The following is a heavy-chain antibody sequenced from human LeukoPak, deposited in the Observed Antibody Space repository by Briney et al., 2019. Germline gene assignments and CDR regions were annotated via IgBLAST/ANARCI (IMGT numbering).Heavy chain of an antibody. CDR3: ARTLGSYRNPFDY. D-gene: IGHD3-10*01. V-gene: IGHV4-34*01. CDR1: GGSFSGYY. Sequence: PSETLSLTCAVYGGSFSGYYWSWIRQPPGKGLEWIGEINHSGSTNYNPSLKSRVTISVDTSKNQFSLKLSSVTAADTAVYYCARTLGSYRNPFDYWGQGTLVTVSS. J-gene: IGHJ4*02. CDR2: INHSGST.